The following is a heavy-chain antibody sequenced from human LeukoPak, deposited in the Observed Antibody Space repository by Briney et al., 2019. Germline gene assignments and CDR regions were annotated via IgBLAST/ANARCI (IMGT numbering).Heavy chain of an antibody. D-gene: IGHD1-26*01. Sequence: PSETLSLTCTVSGYSISSGYYWGWIRQPPGKGLEWIGSIHYSARIYYNPSLKSRLTISPDTSKNQFSLKLTSVTAADTAVYYCTREVRSAWASFDPWGQGTLVIVSS. J-gene: IGHJ5*02. CDR2: IHYSARI. CDR3: TREVRSAWASFDP. CDR1: GYSISSGYY. V-gene: IGHV4-38-2*02.